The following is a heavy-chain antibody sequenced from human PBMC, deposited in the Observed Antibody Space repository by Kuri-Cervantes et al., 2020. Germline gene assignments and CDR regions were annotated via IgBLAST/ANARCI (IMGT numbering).Heavy chain of an antibody. CDR2: IYHSGST. J-gene: IGHJ3*02. CDR3: ARHGVSTVTGGGAFDI. V-gene: IGHV4-38-2*01. Sequence: SETLSLTCAVSGYSISSGYYWGWIRQPPGKGLEWIGSIYHSGSTYYNPSLKSRVTISVDTSKNQSSLKLSSVTAADTAVYYCARHGVSTVTGGGAFDIWGQGTMVTVSS. CDR1: GYSISSGYY. D-gene: IGHD4-17*01.